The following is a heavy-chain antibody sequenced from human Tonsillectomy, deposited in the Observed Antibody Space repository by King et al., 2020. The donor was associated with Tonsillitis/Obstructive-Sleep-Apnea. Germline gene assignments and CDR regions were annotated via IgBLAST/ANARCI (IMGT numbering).Heavy chain of an antibody. D-gene: IGHD3-9*01. J-gene: IGHJ4*02. V-gene: IGHV3-7*03. CDR2: IKQDGSEK. CDR1: GFTFSSYW. Sequence: VQLVESGGGLVQPGGSLRLSCAASGFTFSSYWMSWVRQAPGKGLEWVANIKQDGSEKYYVDSVKGRFTISRDNAKNSLYLQMNSLRAEDTAVYYCARDYDILTGEPEPHDYWGQGTLVTVSS. CDR3: ARDYDILTGEPEPHDY.